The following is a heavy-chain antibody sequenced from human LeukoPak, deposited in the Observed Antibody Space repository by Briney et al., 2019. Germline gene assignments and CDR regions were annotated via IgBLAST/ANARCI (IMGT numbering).Heavy chain of an antibody. J-gene: IGHJ4*02. Sequence: SETLSLTCTVSGGSISSCYWSWIRQPAGKGLEWIGRIYTSGSTNYNPSLKSRVTMSVDTSKNQFSLKLSSVTAADTAVYYCAAEYSSSWYPFDYWGQGTLVTVSS. CDR3: AAEYSSSWYPFDY. CDR2: IYTSGST. D-gene: IGHD6-13*01. V-gene: IGHV4-4*07. CDR1: GGSISSCY.